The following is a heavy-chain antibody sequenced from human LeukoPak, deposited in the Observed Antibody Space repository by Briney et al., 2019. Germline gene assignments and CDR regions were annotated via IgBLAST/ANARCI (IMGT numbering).Heavy chain of an antibody. Sequence: PGGSLRLSCAASGFTFSNYEMNWVRQAPGKGLEWVSYISSSGSTIYYADSVKGRFTISRDNAKNSLYLQMNSLRAEDTAVYYCARDDSYGLDYWGRGTRVTVSS. CDR2: ISSSGSTI. CDR3: ARDDSYGLDY. CDR1: GFTFSNYE. D-gene: IGHD5-18*01. J-gene: IGHJ4*02. V-gene: IGHV3-48*03.